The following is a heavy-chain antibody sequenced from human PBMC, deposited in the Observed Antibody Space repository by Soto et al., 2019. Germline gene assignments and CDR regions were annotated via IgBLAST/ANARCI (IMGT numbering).Heavy chain of an antibody. CDR1: GFTFSSYA. CDR2: ISGSGGST. CDR3: ATRLYGGYHIRDYYMDV. V-gene: IGHV3-23*01. D-gene: IGHD5-12*01. Sequence: GGSLRLSCAASGFTFSSYAMSWVRQAPGKGLEWVSAISGSGGSTYYADSVKGRFTISRDNSKNTLYLQMNSLRAEDTAVYYCATRLYGGYHIRDYYMDVWGKGTTVTVSS. J-gene: IGHJ6*03.